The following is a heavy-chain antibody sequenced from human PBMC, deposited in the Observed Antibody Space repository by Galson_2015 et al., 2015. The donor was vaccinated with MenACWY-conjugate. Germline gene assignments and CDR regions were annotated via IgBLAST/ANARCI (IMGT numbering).Heavy chain of an antibody. Sequence: CAISGDSVSRNGAAWSWIRQSPSRGLEWLGRTYYRSEWHYDYAVSVKSRIIIRPDTSKNQISLQLNSVTPEDMAVYFCASGGNYWFAFDVWGPGTMVSVSS. D-gene: IGHD1-26*01. J-gene: IGHJ3*01. V-gene: IGHV6-1*01. CDR2: TYYRSEWHY. CDR1: GDSVSRNGAA. CDR3: ASGGNYWFAFDV.